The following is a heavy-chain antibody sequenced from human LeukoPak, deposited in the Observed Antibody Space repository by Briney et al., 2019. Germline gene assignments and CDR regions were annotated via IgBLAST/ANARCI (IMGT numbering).Heavy chain of an antibody. CDR1: GFTFSNYS. Sequence: GGSLRLSCAASGFTFSNYSMNWVRQAPGKGLEWVSSISSRSTYIYHADSVKGRFTISRDNAKNSLFLQMNSLRAEDTAVYYCARAIVPYYFDYWGQGTLVTVSS. V-gene: IGHV3-21*01. CDR3: ARAIVPYYFDY. CDR2: ISSRSTYI. D-gene: IGHD2-2*01. J-gene: IGHJ4*02.